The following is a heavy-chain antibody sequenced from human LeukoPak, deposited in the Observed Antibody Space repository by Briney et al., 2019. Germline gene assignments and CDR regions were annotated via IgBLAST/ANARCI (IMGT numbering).Heavy chain of an antibody. V-gene: IGHV4-30-4*01. Sequence: KPSQTLSLTCTVSGDSISSGDHYWTWIRQPPGKGLEWIGYIRYGGNTYYNPSLKSRVIISVDMSNNQFSLSLNSLSAADSAVYYCARAAAVTNSWYYFDYWGQGTLVTVSS. CDR2: IRYGGNT. CDR1: GDSISSGDHY. J-gene: IGHJ4*02. D-gene: IGHD2/OR15-2a*01. CDR3: ARAAAVTNSWYYFDY.